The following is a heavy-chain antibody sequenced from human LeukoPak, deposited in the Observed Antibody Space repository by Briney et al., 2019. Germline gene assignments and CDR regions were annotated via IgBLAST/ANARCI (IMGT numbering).Heavy chain of an antibody. CDR1: GESFSGYY. V-gene: IGHV4-34*01. CDR3: ASFRWGVGFEY. J-gene: IGHJ4*02. D-gene: IGHD3-16*01. CDR2: INHSGST. Sequence: SETLSLTCAVYGESFSGYYWTCIRQPPEKGLEWIGEINHSGSTNYSPSLKSRVTISVDTSKNQFSLKLNSVTAADTAVYYCASFRWGVGFEYWGQGTLVTVSS.